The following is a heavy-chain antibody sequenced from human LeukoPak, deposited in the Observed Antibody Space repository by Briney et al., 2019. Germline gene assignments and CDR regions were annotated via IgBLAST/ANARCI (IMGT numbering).Heavy chain of an antibody. CDR1: GGSISSSNW. Sequence: SGTLSLTCTVSGGSISSSNWWSWVRQPPGKGLEWIGEISHSGSANYNPSLKSRVTISVDKSKNQFSLKLSSVTAADTAVYYCARVLGYSYYFDYWGQGTLVTVSS. D-gene: IGHD2-15*01. V-gene: IGHV4-4*02. CDR2: ISHSGSA. CDR3: ARVLGYSYYFDY. J-gene: IGHJ4*02.